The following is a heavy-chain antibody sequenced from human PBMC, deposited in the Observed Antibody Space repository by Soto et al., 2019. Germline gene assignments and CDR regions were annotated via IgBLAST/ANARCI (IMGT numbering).Heavy chain of an antibody. CDR3: TVGVYDVWSGTAQFGY. CDR1: GFTFSSYS. CDR2: ISSTSSTI. D-gene: IGHD3-3*01. J-gene: IGHJ4*02. V-gene: IGHV3-48*02. Sequence: EVQLVESGGGLVQPGGSLRLSCAASGFTFSSYSMNWVRQAPGKGLEWVSYISSTSSTIYDADSVKGRLTISRDNAKNSLYLQMNSLRDEDTAVYYCTVGVYDVWSGTAQFGYWGQGTLVTVSS.